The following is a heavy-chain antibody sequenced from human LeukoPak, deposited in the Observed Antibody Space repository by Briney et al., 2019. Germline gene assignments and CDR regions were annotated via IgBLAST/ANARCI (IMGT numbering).Heavy chain of an antibody. CDR2: INHSGST. Sequence: PSETLSLTCAVYGGSFSGYYWSWIRQPPGKGLEWIGEINHSGSTNYNPSLKSRVTISVDTSKNQFSLKLSSVTAADTAVYYCARLPRYFDRFDYWGQGTLVTVSS. CDR3: ARLPRYFDRFDY. V-gene: IGHV4-34*01. J-gene: IGHJ4*02. D-gene: IGHD3-9*01. CDR1: GGSFSGYY.